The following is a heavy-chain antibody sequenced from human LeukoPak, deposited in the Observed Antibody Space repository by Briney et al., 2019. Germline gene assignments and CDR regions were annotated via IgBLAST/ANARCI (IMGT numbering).Heavy chain of an antibody. CDR3: AKGVGGEVTTYREYFQQ. CDR1: GFTFTNYA. CDR2: VSSSGGNK. J-gene: IGHJ1*01. V-gene: IGHV3-23*01. Sequence: GGSLRLSCAASGFTFTNYAMTWVRQSPGKGLEWVSAVSSSGGNKYYAESVRGRFTIYRDNSKNTLYLQMNSLRAEGTGVYYCAKGVGGEVTTYREYFQQWGQGTLVTVSS. D-gene: IGHD4-17*01.